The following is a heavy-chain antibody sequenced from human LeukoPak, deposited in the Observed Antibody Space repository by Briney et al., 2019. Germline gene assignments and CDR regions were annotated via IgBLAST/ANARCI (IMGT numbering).Heavy chain of an antibody. J-gene: IGHJ3*02. D-gene: IGHD3-10*01. CDR3: GAGRQFIGAVDI. Sequence: PGGSLRLSCAASGFTFNSYEFYWVRQAPGKGLEWIAYISSGATTIKYAGSVKGQFTISRDDAKKSVFLQMNSLRDDDTAIYYCGAGRQFIGAVDIWGQGTLVTVSS. CDR2: ISSGATTI. V-gene: IGHV3-48*03. CDR1: GFTFNSYE.